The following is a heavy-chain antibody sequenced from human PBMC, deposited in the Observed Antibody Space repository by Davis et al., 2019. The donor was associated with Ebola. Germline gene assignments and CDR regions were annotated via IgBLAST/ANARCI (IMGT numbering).Heavy chain of an antibody. CDR3: VPGTWI. Sequence: GESLKISCVASGLTFTNAWMNWVRQTPEKGLEWVSYISPSASRMFYAESVKGRFTISRDDAKNSLFLQMNSLRVEDTAVYYCVPGTWIRGQGRLVTVSS. CDR1: GLTFTNAW. V-gene: IGHV3-48*03. D-gene: IGHD5-18*01. J-gene: IGHJ4*02. CDR2: ISPSASRM.